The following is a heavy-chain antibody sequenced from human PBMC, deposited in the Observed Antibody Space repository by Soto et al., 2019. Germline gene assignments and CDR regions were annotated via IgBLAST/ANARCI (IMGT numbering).Heavy chain of an antibody. CDR3: ARGDRGAFDI. CDR1: GFTFSYYW. D-gene: IGHD1-26*01. Sequence: EVQLVESGGGLVQPGESLRLSCVASGFTFSYYWMHWVRQGPGKGLVWVSRIHSDGSSTTYADSVKGRFTISRDNAKNTLYLQMNSLRAEDRVVYYCARGDRGAFDIWGQGTVVTVSS. CDR2: IHSDGSST. J-gene: IGHJ3*02. V-gene: IGHV3-74*01.